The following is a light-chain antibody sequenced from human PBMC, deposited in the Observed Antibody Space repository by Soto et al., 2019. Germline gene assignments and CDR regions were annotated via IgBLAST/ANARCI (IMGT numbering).Light chain of an antibody. CDR2: EVS. V-gene: IGLV2-14*01. CDR3: SSYTSSSTLVV. CDR1: SSDVGGYNY. Sequence: QSVLTQPASVSGSPGQSITISCTGTSSDVGGYNYVAWYQQHPGKVPRLMIYEVSNRPSGVSNRFSGSKSGSTASLTISGLQAEDEADYYCSSYTSSSTLVVFGGGTKLTVL. J-gene: IGLJ2*01.